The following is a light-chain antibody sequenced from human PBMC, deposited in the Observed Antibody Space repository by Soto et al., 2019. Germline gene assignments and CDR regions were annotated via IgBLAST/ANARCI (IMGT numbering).Light chain of an antibody. CDR2: GAS. J-gene: IGKJ5*01. CDR1: QSVSSSY. V-gene: IGKV3-20*01. CDR3: HHYGIAPT. Sequence: EIVLTQSPGTLSLSPGERATLSCRASQSVSSSYLAWYQQKPGQAPRLLIYGASSRATGIPDRFSGSGSGTAFTLPISRLEPDDFAVYYCHHYGIAPTFVQATRLGIK.